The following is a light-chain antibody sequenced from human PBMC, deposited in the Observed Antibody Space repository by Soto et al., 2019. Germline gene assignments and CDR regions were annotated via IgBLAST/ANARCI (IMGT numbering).Light chain of an antibody. J-gene: IGKJ5*01. CDR1: QSVSSK. CDR3: QQYNNWPPIT. CDR2: GAS. V-gene: IGKV3-15*01. Sequence: EILMTQSPATLSVSPGERATLSCGASQSVSSKLAWYQQKPGQAPRLLIYGASTRATGIPARFSGSGSATEFTLTISSLKSEDFAVYYCQQYNNWPPITFGHGTRLEIK.